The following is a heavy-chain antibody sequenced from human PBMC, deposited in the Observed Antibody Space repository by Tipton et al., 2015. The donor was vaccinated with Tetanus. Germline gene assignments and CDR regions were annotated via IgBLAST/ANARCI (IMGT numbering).Heavy chain of an antibody. CDR2: ISHSGRT. CDR1: GGSVSNGGYS. CDR3: AGGGGNTMFRGGEFVHSYYYQGMDV. V-gene: IGHV4-30-2*01. D-gene: IGHD3-10*01. J-gene: IGHJ2*01. Sequence: TLSLTCAVSGGSVSNGGYSWSWIRQPPGKGLECIGYISHSGRTYYNPSLNSRVTISLDRSKNQFSLKLTSVTAADTAVYYCAGGGGNTMFRGGEFVHSYYYQGMDVWGRGTLVTVSS.